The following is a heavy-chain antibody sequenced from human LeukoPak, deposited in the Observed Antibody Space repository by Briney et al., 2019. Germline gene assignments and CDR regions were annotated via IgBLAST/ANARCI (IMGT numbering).Heavy chain of an antibody. CDR2: IYSGGST. CDR1: GFIVSSNY. J-gene: IGHJ4*02. V-gene: IGHV3-53*01. Sequence: PGGSLRLSCAASGFIVSSNYMSWVRQAPEKGLEWVSVIYSGGSTYYADSVKGRFTISRDNSKNTLYLQMNSLRAEDTAVYYCARASSSGWYVQFDYWGQGTLVTVSS. D-gene: IGHD6-19*01. CDR3: ARASSSGWYVQFDY.